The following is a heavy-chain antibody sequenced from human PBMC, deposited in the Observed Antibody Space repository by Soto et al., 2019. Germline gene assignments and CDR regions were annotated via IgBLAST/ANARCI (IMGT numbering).Heavy chain of an antibody. CDR3: AAGSTVTPAGYYYYGMDV. D-gene: IGHD4-4*01. Sequence: GESLKISCKGSGYSFTSYWIGWVRQMPGKGLEWMGIIYPGDSDTRYSPSFQGQVTISADKSISTAYLQWSSLKASDTAMYYCAAGSTVTPAGYYYYGMDVWGQGTTVTVSS. CDR2: IYPGDSDT. CDR1: GYSFTSYW. J-gene: IGHJ6*02. V-gene: IGHV5-51*01.